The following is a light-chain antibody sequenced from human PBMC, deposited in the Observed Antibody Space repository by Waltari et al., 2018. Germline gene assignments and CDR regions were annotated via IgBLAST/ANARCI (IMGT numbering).Light chain of an antibody. CDR3: QQYGSSPPLT. CDR1: QSVISGY. Sequence: EIVLTQSPGTLSLSPGERATLTCMSGQSVISGYLAWYQQKHGQAPRLLIYGASSRATGIPDRFSGSGSGTDFTLTINRLEPEDSGVYYCQQYGSSPPLTFGGGTKVEI. V-gene: IGKV3-20*01. CDR2: GAS. J-gene: IGKJ4*01.